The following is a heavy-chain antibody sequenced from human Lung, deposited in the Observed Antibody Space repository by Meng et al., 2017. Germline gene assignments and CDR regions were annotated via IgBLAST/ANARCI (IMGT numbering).Heavy chain of an antibody. Sequence: QVQLVHSGAEVNKHGSSVRVSCKPSGGTFSSHTISWVRQAPRQGLEWMGRIIPMLGIVNYAETFRGRVTMTADTSTSTTYLELSSLRSEDTAVYFCARGRYYDNNGYYFDTWGQGTLVTVSS. V-gene: IGHV1-69*02. J-gene: IGHJ5*02. CDR1: GGTFSSHT. D-gene: IGHD3-22*01. CDR3: ARGRYYDNNGYYFDT. CDR2: IIPMLGIV.